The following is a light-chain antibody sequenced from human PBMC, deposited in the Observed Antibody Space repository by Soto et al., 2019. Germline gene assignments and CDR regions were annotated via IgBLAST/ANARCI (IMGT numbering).Light chain of an antibody. J-gene: IGLJ1*01. CDR3: QYYDSSLSGYV. V-gene: IGLV1-40*01. CDR2: GNS. Sequence: QSVLTQPPSVSGAPGQRVTISCTGSSSNIGAGYDVHWYQQLPGTAPKLLIYGNSNRPSGVPDRFSGSKSGTSASLAITGLQAEDEADYYCQYYDSSLSGYVFGTGTKVTGL. CDR1: SSNIGAGYD.